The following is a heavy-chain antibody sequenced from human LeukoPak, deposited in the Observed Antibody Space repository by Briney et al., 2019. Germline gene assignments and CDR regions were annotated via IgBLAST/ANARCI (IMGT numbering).Heavy chain of an antibody. Sequence: GGSLRLLCAASGFTFSSYNMNWVRQAPGKGLEWVSYISSSGSYIYYADSVKGRFNITRDNAKKSLYLQMNSLRAEDTAVYYCARDPSGSHEHVQHWGQGTLVTVSS. CDR1: GFTFSSYN. CDR3: ARDPSGSHEHVQH. V-gene: IGHV3-21*01. J-gene: IGHJ1*01. D-gene: IGHD1-26*01. CDR2: ISSSGSYI.